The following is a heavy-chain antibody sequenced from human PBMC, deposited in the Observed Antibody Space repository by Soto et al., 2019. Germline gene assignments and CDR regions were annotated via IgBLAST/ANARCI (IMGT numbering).Heavy chain of an antibody. V-gene: IGHV3-7*01. CDR1: GFTFSSYW. Sequence: EVQLVESGGGLVQPGGSLRLSCAASGFTFSSYWMSWVRQAPGKGLEWVANIKQDGSEKYYVDSVKGRFTISRDNAKNSLYLQMNSLRGEDTAVYYCARVNPKYDYDSSGYPYYFDYWGQGTLVTVSS. CDR2: IKQDGSEK. CDR3: ARVNPKYDYDSSGYPYYFDY. J-gene: IGHJ4*02. D-gene: IGHD3-22*01.